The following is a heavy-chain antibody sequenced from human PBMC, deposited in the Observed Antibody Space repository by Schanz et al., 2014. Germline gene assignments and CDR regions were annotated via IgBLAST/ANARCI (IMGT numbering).Heavy chain of an antibody. CDR2: ISAYNGHT. CDR3: ARDRRRYCSTASCLHDNWFDP. D-gene: IGHD2-2*01. V-gene: IGHV1-18*01. J-gene: IGHJ5*02. Sequence: QVQLVQSGAEVKKPGSSMKVSCKASGGTFNSYTINWVRQAPGQGLEWMGWISAYNGHTDYAQKLQGRVTLTTDTSTSTAYMELRSLRSDDTAVYYCARDRRRYCSTASCLHDNWFDPWGQGTLVIVSS. CDR1: GGTFNSYT.